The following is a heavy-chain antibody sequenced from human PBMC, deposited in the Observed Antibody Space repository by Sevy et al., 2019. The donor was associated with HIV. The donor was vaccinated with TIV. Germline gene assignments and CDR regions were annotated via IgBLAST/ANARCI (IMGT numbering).Heavy chain of an antibody. CDR3: ARHPPGYLGGWSFDF. Sequence: LRLSCSVSGGSISGGAYYWGWIRQPPGMGLEWIGGIASSESTYSNPSLKRRVTMSIDTSKNQFSLSLHSVTAADPALYYCARHPPGYLGGWSFDFWGQGTSVAVSS. CDR1: GGSISGGAYY. CDR2: IASSEST. V-gene: IGHV4-39*01. J-gene: IGHJ4*02. D-gene: IGHD6-19*01.